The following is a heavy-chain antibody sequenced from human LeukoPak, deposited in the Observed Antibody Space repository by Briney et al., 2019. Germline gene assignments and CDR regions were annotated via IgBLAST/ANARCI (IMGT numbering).Heavy chain of an antibody. V-gene: IGHV3-21*01. CDR2: ISSSSSYI. J-gene: IGHJ4*02. CDR1: GGSFSGYY. CDR3: ARRTYGSGSYDY. Sequence: ETLSLTCAVYGGSFSGYYWSWIRQPPGKGLEWVSSISSSSSYIYYADSVKGRFTISRDNAKNSLYLQMNSLRAEDTAVYYCARRTYGSGSYDYWGQGTLVTVSS. D-gene: IGHD3-10*01.